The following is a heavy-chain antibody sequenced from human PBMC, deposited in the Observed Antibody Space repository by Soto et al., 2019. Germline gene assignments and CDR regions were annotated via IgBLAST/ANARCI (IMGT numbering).Heavy chain of an antibody. CDR2: ISAYSGST. Sequence: ASVKVSCKASGYTFTSYGISWVRQAPGQGLEWMGWISAYSGSTNYNPSIKSRVTISVDTSKNQFSLKLSSVTAADTAVYYCARDPVTPIPFDYWGQGTLVTVSS. CDR3: ARDPVTPIPFDY. J-gene: IGHJ4*02. V-gene: IGHV1-18*01. CDR1: GYTFTSYG. D-gene: IGHD2-21*01.